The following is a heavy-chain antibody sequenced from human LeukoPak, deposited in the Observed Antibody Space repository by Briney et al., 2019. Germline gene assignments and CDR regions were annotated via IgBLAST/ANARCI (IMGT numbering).Heavy chain of an antibody. CDR1: GFTFSSYA. J-gene: IGHJ4*02. Sequence: GGSLRLSCAASGFTFSSYAMSWVRQAPGKGLEWVSAISGSGGSIYYADSVKGRFTISRDNSKNTLYLQMNSLRAEDTAVYYCATLREYCGGDCPFDYWGQGTLVTVSS. V-gene: IGHV3-23*01. CDR2: ISGSGGSI. D-gene: IGHD2-21*02. CDR3: ATLREYCGGDCPFDY.